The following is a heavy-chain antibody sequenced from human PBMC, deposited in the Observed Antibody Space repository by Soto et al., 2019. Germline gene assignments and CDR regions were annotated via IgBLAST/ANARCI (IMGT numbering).Heavy chain of an antibody. J-gene: IGHJ4*02. D-gene: IGHD1-26*01. V-gene: IGHV4-61*01. Sequence: SETLSLTCTVSGGSVSSDTYYWSWFRQPPGKGLEWIGYIYYNGGTNYNPSLKSRVTISVDTSKNQFSLRLSSVTAADTAVYYCAREGGSYHFDYWGQGTLVTVSS. CDR1: GGSVSSDTYY. CDR3: AREGGSYHFDY. CDR2: IYYNGGT.